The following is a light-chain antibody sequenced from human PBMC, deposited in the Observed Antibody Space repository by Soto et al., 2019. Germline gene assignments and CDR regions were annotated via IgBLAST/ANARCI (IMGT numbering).Light chain of an antibody. Sequence: EIVLTQSPVTLSLSPGQGAALSCRASQSISNYLAWYQQKPGQAPRLLIYDASNRATGTPARFSGSGSGTDFTLTISRLEPEDFAVYYCQQYGSSPLTFGGGTKVDIK. J-gene: IGKJ4*01. CDR1: QSISNY. V-gene: IGKV3-20*01. CDR2: DAS. CDR3: QQYGSSPLT.